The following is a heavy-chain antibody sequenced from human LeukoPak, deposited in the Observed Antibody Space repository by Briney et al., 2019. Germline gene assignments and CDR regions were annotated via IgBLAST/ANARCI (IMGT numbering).Heavy chain of an antibody. CDR1: GFTFSSYS. Sequence: GGSLRLSCAASGFTFSSYSMNWVRQAPGKGLEWVSSISSSSSYIYYADSVKGRFTISRDNAKNSLYLQMNSLRAEDTAVYYCAKDRPYSSSWFFDYWGQGTLVTVSS. CDR2: ISSSSSYI. J-gene: IGHJ4*02. CDR3: AKDRPYSSSWFFDY. V-gene: IGHV3-21*01. D-gene: IGHD6-13*01.